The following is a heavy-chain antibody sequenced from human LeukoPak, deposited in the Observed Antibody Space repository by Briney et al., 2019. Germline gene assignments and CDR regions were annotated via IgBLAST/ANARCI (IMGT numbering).Heavy chain of an antibody. V-gene: IGHV3-7*03. CDR3: AKATVTEDYYYGMDV. CDR2: INPDGRDT. D-gene: IGHD4-11*01. CDR1: GFTFNRCW. J-gene: IGHJ6*02. Sequence: PGGSLRLSCVVSGFTFNRCWMNWVRQAPGKGLEWVAHINPDGRDTYYVDSVKGRFTISRDNAQNSMYLQMNSLRAEDTALYYCAKATVTEDYYYGMDVWGQGTTVTVSS.